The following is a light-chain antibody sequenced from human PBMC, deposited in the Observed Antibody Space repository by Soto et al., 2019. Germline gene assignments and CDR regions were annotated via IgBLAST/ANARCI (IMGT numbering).Light chain of an antibody. J-gene: IGLJ2*01. V-gene: IGLV1-44*01. Sequence: QSALTQPPSASGSPGQSVTISCTGTSSDVGGYNYVSWYQQFPGTAPKLLIYSNDQRPSGVPDRFSASKSGTSASLAISGLQPEDEAQYYCAAWEDSLIGLGVVFGGGTKLTVL. CDR2: SND. CDR3: AAWEDSLIGLGVV. CDR1: SSDVGGYNY.